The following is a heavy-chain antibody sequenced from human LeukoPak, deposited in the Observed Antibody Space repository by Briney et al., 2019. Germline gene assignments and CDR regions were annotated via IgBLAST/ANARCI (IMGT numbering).Heavy chain of an antibody. CDR3: AREGGWVFTWKDYNYYMDV. D-gene: IGHD3-16*01. V-gene: IGHV1-46*01. Sequence: ASVKVSCKASGYTFTSYYMHWVRQAPGQGLEWMGIINPSGGSTSYAQKFQGRVTMTRDMSTSTVYMELSSPRSEDTAVYYCAREGGWVFTWKDYNYYMDVWGKGTTVTVSS. J-gene: IGHJ6*03. CDR2: INPSGGST. CDR1: GYTFTSYY.